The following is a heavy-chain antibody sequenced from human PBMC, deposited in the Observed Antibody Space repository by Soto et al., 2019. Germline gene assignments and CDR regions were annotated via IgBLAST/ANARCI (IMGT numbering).Heavy chain of an antibody. Sequence: PSETLSLTCTVSGGSISGHYWIWIRQSPGKGLEWIGYIFYTGSTNYNPSFKSRVTLSVDTSKNQFSLRLSSVTAADTSGYYCARVGSSGWCPDYWGQGTLVTVSS. J-gene: IGHJ4*02. CDR1: GGSISGHY. V-gene: IGHV4-59*11. D-gene: IGHD6-19*01. CDR3: ARVGSSGWCPDY. CDR2: IFYTGST.